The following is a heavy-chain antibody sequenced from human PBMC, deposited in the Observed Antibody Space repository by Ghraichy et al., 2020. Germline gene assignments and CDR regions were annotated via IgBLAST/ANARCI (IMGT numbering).Heavy chain of an antibody. CDR1: GDTFSSYA. D-gene: IGHD4-23*01. V-gene: IGHV1-69*13. Sequence: SVKVSCKASGDTFSSYAISWVRQAPGQGLEWMGWIIPIFGTANYAQKFQGRVTMTADESTSTAYMELSSLRSEDTAVYYCARGYGGNSAEYFQHWGQGTLVTVSS. CDR3: ARGYGGNSAEYFQH. J-gene: IGHJ1*01. CDR2: IIPIFGTA.